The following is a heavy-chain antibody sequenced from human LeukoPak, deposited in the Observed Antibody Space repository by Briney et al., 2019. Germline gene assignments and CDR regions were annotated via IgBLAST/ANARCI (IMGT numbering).Heavy chain of an antibody. CDR2: ISSSSSTI. CDR1: GFTFSSYS. CDR3: ERVRGIAAAGTRYYYMGV. V-gene: IGHV3-48*01. D-gene: IGHD6-13*01. Sequence: GGSLRLSCAASGFTFSSYSMNWVRQAPGKGLEWVSYISSSSSTIYYADSVKGRFTISRDNAKNSLYLQMNSLRAEDTAVYYCERVRGIAAAGTRYYYMGVWGKGTTVTVSS. J-gene: IGHJ6*03.